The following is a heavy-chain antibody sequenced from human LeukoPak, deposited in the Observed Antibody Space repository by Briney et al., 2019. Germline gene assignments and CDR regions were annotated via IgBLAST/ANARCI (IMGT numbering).Heavy chain of an antibody. CDR3: ARQGGGPGSYHWFDP. CDR2: IYYSGST. Sequence: PSETLSLTCTVSGGSISSGGYYWSWIRQHPGTGLEWIGYIYYSGSTYYNPSLKSRVTISVDTSKNQFSLKLSSVTAADTAVYYCARQGGGPGSYHWFDPWGQGTLVTVSS. V-gene: IGHV4-31*03. CDR1: GGSISSGGYY. D-gene: IGHD3-10*01. J-gene: IGHJ5*02.